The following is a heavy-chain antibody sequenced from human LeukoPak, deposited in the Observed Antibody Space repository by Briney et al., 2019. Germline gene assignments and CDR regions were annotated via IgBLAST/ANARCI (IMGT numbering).Heavy chain of an antibody. CDR2: ISSSSSYI. J-gene: IGHJ4*02. CDR1: GFTFSSYS. CDR3: AKGVATITGDY. V-gene: IGHV3-21*01. D-gene: IGHD5-12*01. Sequence: PGGSLRPSCAASGFTFSSYSMNWVRQAPGKGLEWVSSISSSSSYIYYADSVKGRFTISRDNAKNSLYLQMNSLGAEDTAVYYCAKGVATITGDYWGQGTLVTVSS.